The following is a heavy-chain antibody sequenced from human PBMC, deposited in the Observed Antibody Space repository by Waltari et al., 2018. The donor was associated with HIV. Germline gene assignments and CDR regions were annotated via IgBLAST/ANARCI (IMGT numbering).Heavy chain of an antibody. CDR2: IWYDGSNK. CDR3: ARENGFRSRDAFDI. CDR1: GFTFSSYG. V-gene: IGHV3-33*01. Sequence: QVQLVESGGGVVQPGRSLRLSCEASGFTFSSYGMHWVRQAPGKGLEGVAVIWYDGSNKYYADSVKGRFTISRDNSKNTLYLQMNSLRAEDTAVYYCARENGFRSRDAFDIWGQGTMVTVSS. D-gene: IGHD2-8*01. J-gene: IGHJ3*02.